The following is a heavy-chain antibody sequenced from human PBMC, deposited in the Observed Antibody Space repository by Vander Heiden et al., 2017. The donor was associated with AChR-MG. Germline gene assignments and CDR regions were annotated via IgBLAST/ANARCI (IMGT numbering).Heavy chain of an antibody. Sequence: QVQLVQSGAEVQKPGPSVKVSCKASGGTFSRYAISVVRQAPGKGLEWMGGIIPIFGTANYAQKFQGRVTITADESTSTAYMELSSLRSEDTAVYYCAREPQTYGDSYSDYWGQGTLVTVSS. V-gene: IGHV1-69*01. CDR2: IIPIFGTA. D-gene: IGHD4-17*01. J-gene: IGHJ4*02. CDR1: GGTFSRYA. CDR3: AREPQTYGDSYSDY.